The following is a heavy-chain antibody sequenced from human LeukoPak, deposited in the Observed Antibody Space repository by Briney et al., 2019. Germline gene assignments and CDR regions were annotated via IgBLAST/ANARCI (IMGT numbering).Heavy chain of an antibody. V-gene: IGHV4-39*01. D-gene: IGHD3-22*01. Sequence: SETLSLTCTVSGGSISSSSYYWVWIRQPPGKGLEWIGSLYYSGNTHYKPSLKSRVAIFVDTSKNQFSLRLSSVTAADAAVYYCARNYYDGSGYYFWGQGTQVTVSS. CDR3: ARNYYDGSGYYF. CDR1: GGSISSSSYY. CDR2: LYYSGNT. J-gene: IGHJ4*02.